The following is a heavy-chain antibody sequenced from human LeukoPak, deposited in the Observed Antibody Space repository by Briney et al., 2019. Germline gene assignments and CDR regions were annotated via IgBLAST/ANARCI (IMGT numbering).Heavy chain of an antibody. CDR1: GGTFSSYA. CDR2: IIPIFGTA. J-gene: IGHJ4*02. Sequence: SVKVSCKASGGTFSSYAISWVRQAPGQGLEWMGGIIPIFGTANYAQKFQGRVTITADESTSTAYMELRSLRSEDTAVYYCARCLGGSCYLFDYWGQGTLVAVSS. V-gene: IGHV1-69*01. D-gene: IGHD2-15*01. CDR3: ARCLGGSCYLFDY.